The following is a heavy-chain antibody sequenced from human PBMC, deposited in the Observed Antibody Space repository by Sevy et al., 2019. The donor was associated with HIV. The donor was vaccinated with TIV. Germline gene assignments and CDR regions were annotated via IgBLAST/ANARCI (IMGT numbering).Heavy chain of an antibody. J-gene: IGHJ4*02. V-gene: IGHV1-69*13. CDR1: GGTFSSYA. CDR3: ARGITSMFGGGYYFDY. CDR2: IIPIFGTA. D-gene: IGHD5-18*01. Sequence: ASVKVSCKASGGTFSSYAISWVRQAPGQGLEWMGGIIPIFGTANYEQKFQGRVTITADESTRTTYMERSSLRSEDTAVYFCARGITSMFGGGYYFDYWGQGTLVTVSS.